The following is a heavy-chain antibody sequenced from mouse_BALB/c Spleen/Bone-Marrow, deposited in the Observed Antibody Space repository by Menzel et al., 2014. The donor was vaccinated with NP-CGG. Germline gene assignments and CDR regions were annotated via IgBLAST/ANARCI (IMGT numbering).Heavy chain of an antibody. CDR2: ISGGGSYR. CDR1: GFTFSSYG. V-gene: IGHV5-9-2*01. CDR3: ATQNFDY. J-gene: IGHJ2*01. Sequence: EVMLVESGGGLVKPGGSLKLSCTASGFTFSSYGMSWVRQTPEKRLEWVATISGGGSYRYYPDSVQGRITISRDNAKNNLYLQMSSLGSEDTALYYCATQNFDYWGQGTTLTVSS.